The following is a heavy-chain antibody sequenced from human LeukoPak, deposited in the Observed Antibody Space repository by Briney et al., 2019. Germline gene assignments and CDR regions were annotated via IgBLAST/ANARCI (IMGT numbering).Heavy chain of an antibody. CDR2: IYYGGST. Sequence: KPSETLSLTCTVSGGSISSYYWSWIRQPPGKGLEWIGYIYYGGSTNYNPSLKSRVTISVDTSKNQFSLKLSSVTAADTAVYYCARVVYCSSTSCYWGGFDYWGQGTLVTVSS. CDR1: GGSISSYY. J-gene: IGHJ4*02. D-gene: IGHD2-2*01. CDR3: ARVVYCSSTSCYWGGFDY. V-gene: IGHV4-59*01.